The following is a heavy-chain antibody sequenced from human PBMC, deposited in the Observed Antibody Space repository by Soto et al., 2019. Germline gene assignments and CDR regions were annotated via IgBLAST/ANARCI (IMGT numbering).Heavy chain of an antibody. V-gene: IGHV1-69*12. CDR2: IIPIFGTA. Sequence: QVQLVQSGAEVKKPGSSVKVSCKASGGTFSSYAISWVRQAPGQGLEWMGGIIPIFGTANYAQKFQGRVTITADEYTSTAYMELSSLRSEDTAVYYCARVPRAYCGGDCYYWFDPWGQGTLVTVSS. D-gene: IGHD2-21*02. J-gene: IGHJ5*02. CDR1: GGTFSSYA. CDR3: ARVPRAYCGGDCYYWFDP.